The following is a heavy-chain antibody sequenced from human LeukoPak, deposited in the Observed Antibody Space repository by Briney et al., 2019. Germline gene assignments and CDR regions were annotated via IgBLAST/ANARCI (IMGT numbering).Heavy chain of an antibody. J-gene: IGHJ4*02. CDR3: ARGVSYDY. CDR2: ISCDGSNK. Sequence: AGGSLRLSCAASGFTFSSYAMHWVRQAPGKGLEWVAVISCDGSNKHYADSVKGRFTISRDNSKNTLYLQMNSLRAEDTAVYYCARGVSYDYWGQGTLVTVSS. V-gene: IGHV3-30*04. D-gene: IGHD3-10*01. CDR1: GFTFSSYA.